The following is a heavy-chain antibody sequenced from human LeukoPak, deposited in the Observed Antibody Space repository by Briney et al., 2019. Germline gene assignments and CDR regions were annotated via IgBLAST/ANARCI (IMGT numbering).Heavy chain of an antibody. J-gene: IGHJ4*02. CDR1: GFTFTSYS. CDR3: ARGRPHGNDY. CDR2: IASDGSST. V-gene: IGHV3-74*01. Sequence: GGSLRLSCAASGFTFTSYSMNWVRQAPGKGLVWVSRIASDGSSTTYADSVKGRFSISRDNAKNTLYLQMNSLRVEDTAVYYCARGRPHGNDYWGQGTLVTVSS. D-gene: IGHD4-23*01.